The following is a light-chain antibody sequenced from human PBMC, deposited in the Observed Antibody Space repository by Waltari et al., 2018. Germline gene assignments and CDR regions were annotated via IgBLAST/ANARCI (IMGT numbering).Light chain of an antibody. V-gene: IGKV3-11*01. CDR1: QSVSTY. CDR3: QQRTNGPPVT. Sequence: EIVLTQSPATLSLSPGERATLSCRASQSVSTYLARYHHKPAQAPRLLIYYASNRATGIPARFSGSGSGTDCTLTISSLEPDDFAVYYCQQRTNGPPVTFGQGTRLDLK. CDR2: YAS. J-gene: IGKJ5*01.